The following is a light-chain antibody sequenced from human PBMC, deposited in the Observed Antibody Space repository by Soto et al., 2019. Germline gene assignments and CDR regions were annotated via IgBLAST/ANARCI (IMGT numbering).Light chain of an antibody. CDR2: KAS. J-gene: IGKJ1*01. V-gene: IGKV1-5*03. CDR1: QSISSW. CDR3: QQSYSTLTWT. Sequence: DIQMTQSPSTLSASVGDRVTITCRASQSISSWLAWYQQKPGKAPKLLIYKASSLESGVPSRFSGSGSGTEFTLTISSLQPEDFATYYCQQSYSTLTWTVGQGTKVDIK.